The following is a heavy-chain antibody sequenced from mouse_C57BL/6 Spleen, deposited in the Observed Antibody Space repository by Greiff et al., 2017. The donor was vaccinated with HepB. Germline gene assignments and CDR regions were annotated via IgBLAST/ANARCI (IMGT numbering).Heavy chain of an antibody. D-gene: IGHD2-1*01. CDR2: IHPNSGST. V-gene: IGHV1-64*01. J-gene: IGHJ4*01. CDR1: GYTFTSYW. CDR3: ARSDGNLMDY. Sequence: QVQLQQPGAELVKPGASVKLSCKASGYTFTSYWIHWVNQRPGQGLEWIGMIHPNSGSTNYNEKFKSKAKLTVDKSSSTAYMQLSSLTSEDSAVYYCARSDGNLMDYWGQGTSVTVSS.